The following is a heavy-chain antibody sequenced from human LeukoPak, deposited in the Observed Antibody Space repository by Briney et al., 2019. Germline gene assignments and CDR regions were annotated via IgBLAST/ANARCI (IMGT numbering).Heavy chain of an antibody. Sequence: GRSLRLSCAASGFTFSSYAMHWVRQAPGKGLEWVAVISYDGSNKYYADSVKGRFTISRDNSKNTLYLQTNSLRAEDTAVYYCARAYYYDSSGYYVLYYYYYYGMDVWGQGTTVTVSS. D-gene: IGHD3-22*01. J-gene: IGHJ6*02. CDR1: GFTFSSYA. CDR2: ISYDGSNK. V-gene: IGHV3-30-3*01. CDR3: ARAYYYDSSGYYVLYYYYYYGMDV.